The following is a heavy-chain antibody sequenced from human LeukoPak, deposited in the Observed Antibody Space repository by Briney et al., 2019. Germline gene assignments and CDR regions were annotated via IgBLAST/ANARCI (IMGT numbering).Heavy chain of an antibody. J-gene: IGHJ4*02. D-gene: IGHD5-12*01. CDR2: INHSGST. Sequence: SEALSLTCAVYGGSFSGYYWSWIRQPPGKGLEWIGEINHSGSTNYNPSLKSRVTISVDTSKNQFSLKLSSVTAADTAVYYCARVGRIVATTPDYWGQGTLVTVSS. CDR3: ARVGRIVATTPDY. V-gene: IGHV4-34*01. CDR1: GGSFSGYY.